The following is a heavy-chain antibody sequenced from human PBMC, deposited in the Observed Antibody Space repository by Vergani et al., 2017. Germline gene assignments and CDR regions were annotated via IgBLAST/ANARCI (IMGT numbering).Heavy chain of an antibody. V-gene: IGHV3-48*01. CDR3: ARDQDSSGAFDI. CDR2: ISSSSSTI. J-gene: IGHJ3*02. Sequence: EVQLVESGGGLVQPGGSLRLSCAASGFTFSSYSMNWVRQAPGKGLEWVSDISSSSSTIYYADSVKGRFPISRDNAKNSLYLQMNSLRAEDTAVYYCARDQDSSGAFDIWGQGTMVTVSS. D-gene: IGHD6-19*01. CDR1: GFTFSSYS.